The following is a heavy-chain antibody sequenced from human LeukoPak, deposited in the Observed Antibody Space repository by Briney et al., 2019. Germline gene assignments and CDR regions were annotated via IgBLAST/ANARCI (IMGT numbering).Heavy chain of an antibody. CDR2: IYHSGST. V-gene: IGHV4-38-2*02. CDR1: GYSISSGYY. J-gene: IGHJ3*02. D-gene: IGHD1-1*01. Sequence: PSETLSLTCTVSGYSISSGYYWGWIRQPPGKGLEWIGYIYHSGSTYYNPSLKSRVTISVDRSKNQFSLKLSSVTAADTAVYYCARVAVKSGTYAFDIWGQGTMVTVSS. CDR3: ARVAVKSGTYAFDI.